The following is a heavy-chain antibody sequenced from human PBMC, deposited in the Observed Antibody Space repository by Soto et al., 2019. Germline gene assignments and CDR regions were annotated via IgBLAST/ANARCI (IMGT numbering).Heavy chain of an antibody. CDR3: ARITGKWFSDSYYFGMDV. Sequence: CGPTLANPTATLTLTCTVSGCSLTIPRLGVSWLSKPPATPLEWLAHIFSDDDKSYSTSLQSRLTISQDTSKSQVVLSMTNMDPADTATYYCARITGKWFSDSYYFGMDVWGQGTTVTVSS. CDR2: IFSDDDK. CDR1: GCSLTIPRLG. D-gene: IGHD1-1*01. V-gene: IGHV2-26*01. J-gene: IGHJ6*02.